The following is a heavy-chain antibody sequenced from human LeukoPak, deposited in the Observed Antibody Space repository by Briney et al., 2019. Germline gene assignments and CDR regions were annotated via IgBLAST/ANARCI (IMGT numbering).Heavy chain of an antibody. CDR2: INHEGRDI. CDR3: ASARITGTRYYFDY. CDR1: GFNFRKSW. V-gene: IGHV3-7*01. J-gene: IGHJ4*02. Sequence: PGGSLRLSCEVSGFNFRKSWMSWVRQAPGKGLEWVANINHEGRDIHYADSVEGRFTISRDNSKNSLYLQMNSLRAEDTAVYYCASARITGTRYYFDYWGQGTLVTVSS. D-gene: IGHD1-20*01.